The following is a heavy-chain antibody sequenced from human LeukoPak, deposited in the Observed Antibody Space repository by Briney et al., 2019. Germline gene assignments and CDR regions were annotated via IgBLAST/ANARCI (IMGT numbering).Heavy chain of an antibody. V-gene: IGHV3-74*01. CDR3: ARGGNYHAFDI. J-gene: IGHJ3*02. CDR1: GFTFSSYW. D-gene: IGHD1-7*01. CDR2: INNDGGGT. Sequence: TGGSLRLSCAASGFTFSSYWMYWVRQAPGKGLVYVSRINNDGGGTTYADSVKGRFTISRDNAKNTVYLQMNSLRAEDTALYYCARGGNYHAFDIWGQGTMVTVSS.